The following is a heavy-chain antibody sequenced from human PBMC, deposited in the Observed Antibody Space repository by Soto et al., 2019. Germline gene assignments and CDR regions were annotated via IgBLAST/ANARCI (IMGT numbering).Heavy chain of an antibody. Sequence: QITLKESGPTLVKPTQTLTLTCTFSGFSLSTSGVGVGWIRQPPGKALEWLAFLYWDDDKRYSPSLKSRLTITKDTSKNQVRITMTNMDPVDTATYYCARTSVNWGSRGLVDYWGQGTLVTVAS. D-gene: IGHD7-27*01. J-gene: IGHJ4*02. CDR2: LYWDDDK. V-gene: IGHV2-5*02. CDR1: GFSLSTSGVG. CDR3: ARTSVNWGSRGLVDY.